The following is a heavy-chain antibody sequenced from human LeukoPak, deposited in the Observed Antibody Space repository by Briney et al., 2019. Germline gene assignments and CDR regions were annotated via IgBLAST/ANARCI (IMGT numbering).Heavy chain of an antibody. D-gene: IGHD6-6*01. CDR1: GFTFSDYY. CDR3: ARVLSYSRSLSGFDY. V-gene: IGHV3-11*04. J-gene: IGHJ4*02. CDR2: IRSCGSNI. Sequence: GVSQRLSCAASGFTFSDYYMSWIRQAPGKGLEWVSYIRSCGSNIYYVDSVKGRFTVSRDNAKNSLYLQMNSLRAEDTAVYYCARVLSYSRSLSGFDYWGQGALVTVSS.